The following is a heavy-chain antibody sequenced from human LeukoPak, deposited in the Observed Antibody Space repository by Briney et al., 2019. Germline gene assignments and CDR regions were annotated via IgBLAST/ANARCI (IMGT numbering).Heavy chain of an antibody. CDR2: ISWNSGSI. J-gene: IGHJ4*02. V-gene: IGHV3-9*01. CDR1: GFTFDDYA. D-gene: IGHD5-18*01. CDR3: AKGGYSYGYGFSDY. Sequence: GGSLRLSCAASGFTFDDYAMHWVRHAPGKGLEWVSGISWNSGSIGYADSVKGRFTISRDNAKNSLYLQMNSLRAEDTALYYCAKGGYSYGYGFSDYWGQGTLVTVSS.